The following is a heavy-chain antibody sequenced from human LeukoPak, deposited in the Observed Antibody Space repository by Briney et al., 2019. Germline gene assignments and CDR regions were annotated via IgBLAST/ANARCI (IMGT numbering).Heavy chain of an antibody. CDR1: GFTFSNDW. CDR3: ARGEVDYDFFYYMDV. J-gene: IGHJ6*03. Sequence: GGSLRLSCAASGFTFSNDWMHWVRQAPGKGLVWVSRMNSDGSSTSYADSVKGRFTISRDNAKNTLYLQMNSLRAEDTAVYYCARGEVDYDFFYYMDVWGKGTTVTVSS. D-gene: IGHD3-3*01. V-gene: IGHV3-74*01. CDR2: MNSDGSST.